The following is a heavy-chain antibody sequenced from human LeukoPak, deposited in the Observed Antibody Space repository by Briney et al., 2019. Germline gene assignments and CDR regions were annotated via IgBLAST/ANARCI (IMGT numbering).Heavy chain of an antibody. V-gene: IGHV3-33*01. Sequence: GGSLRLSCAASGFTFSSYGMHWVRQAPGKGLEWVAVIWYDGSNKYYADSAKGRFTISRDNSKNTLYLQMNSLRAEDTAVYYCARGSGGTYYYYMDVWGKGTTVTVSS. CDR1: GFTFSSYG. CDR2: IWYDGSNK. CDR3: ARGSGGTYYYYMDV. J-gene: IGHJ6*03. D-gene: IGHD2-15*01.